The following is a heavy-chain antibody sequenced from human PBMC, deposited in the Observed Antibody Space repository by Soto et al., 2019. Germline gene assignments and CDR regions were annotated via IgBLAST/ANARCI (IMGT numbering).Heavy chain of an antibody. CDR2: IKSKPDGGTT. Sequence: SCAASDISISNAWMYWLHQARGKGLEWAGRIKSKPDGGTTDYAAPVKGRFTISRDDSKNTLYLQMNSLKSDNTPAYYWTTDPRQALDIWGQGTMVPVSS. CDR1: DISISNAW. J-gene: IGHJ3*02. V-gene: IGHV3-15*07. CDR3: TTDPRQALDI.